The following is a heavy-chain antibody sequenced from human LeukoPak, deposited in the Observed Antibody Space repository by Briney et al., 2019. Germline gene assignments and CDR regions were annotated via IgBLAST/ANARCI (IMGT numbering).Heavy chain of an antibody. D-gene: IGHD3-22*01. CDR1: GFTFSSYG. CDR2: ISGSGGST. V-gene: IGHV3-23*01. Sequence: GGSLRLSCAASGFTFSSYGMSWVRQAPGEGLEWVSAISGSGGSTYYADSVKGRFSISRDNSKNTLYLQMNSLRAEDTAVYYCAKSSMIVVDYYFDYWGQGTLVTVSS. CDR3: AKSSMIVVDYYFDY. J-gene: IGHJ4*02.